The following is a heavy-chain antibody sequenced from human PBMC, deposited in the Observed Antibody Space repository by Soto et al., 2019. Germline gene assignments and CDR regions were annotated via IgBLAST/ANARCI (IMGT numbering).Heavy chain of an antibody. V-gene: IGHV4-30-2*06. CDR2: TYQSGSA. Sequence: PSETLSLTCTVSGGSISSGGYSWTWIRQSPGKGLEWIGYTYQSGSAYYNPSLKSRVTISVDRSKNQFSLNLTSVTAADTAVYYCARDYYGMDVWRQRTTVTVPS. CDR3: ARDYYGMDV. CDR1: GGSISSGGYS. J-gene: IGHJ6*02.